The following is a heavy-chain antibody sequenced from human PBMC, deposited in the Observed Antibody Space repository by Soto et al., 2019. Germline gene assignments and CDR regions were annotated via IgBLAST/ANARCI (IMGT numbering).Heavy chain of an antibody. Sequence: EVQLVESGGGLVKPGGSLRLSCAASGFTFSSYSMNWVRQAPGKGLEWVSYISRTSRYIYYAYSVNGRCTISIDNAKNSLHRQMNSLRAEDTAVYFCARPAHSYGRNWFDPWGQGTRVTVSS. CDR3: ARPAHSYGRNWFDP. J-gene: IGHJ5*02. CDR2: ISRTSRYI. D-gene: IGHD3-16*01. V-gene: IGHV3-21*05. CDR1: GFTFSSYS.